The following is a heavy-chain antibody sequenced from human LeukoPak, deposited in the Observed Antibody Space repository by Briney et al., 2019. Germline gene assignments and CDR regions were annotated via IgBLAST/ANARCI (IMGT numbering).Heavy chain of an antibody. CDR1: GYTFTSNY. CDR3: ARVQEPNSRTDHYYYYYYMDV. D-gene: IGHD1-14*01. CDR2: ISPSGGST. J-gene: IGHJ6*03. V-gene: IGHV1-46*01. Sequence: GASVKVSCKAFGYTFTSNYMHWVRQAPGQGPEWMGVISPSGGSTTYAQKFQGRVTMTRNTSISTAYMELSSLRSEDTAVYYCARVQEPNSRTDHYYYYYYMDVWGKGTTVTISS.